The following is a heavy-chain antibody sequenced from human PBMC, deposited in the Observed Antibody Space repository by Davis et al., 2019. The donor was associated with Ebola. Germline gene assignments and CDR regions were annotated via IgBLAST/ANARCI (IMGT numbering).Heavy chain of an antibody. CDR3: AGSPSWRYDSSGYYSYYGMDV. J-gene: IGHJ6*02. V-gene: IGHV3-30*02. D-gene: IGHD3-22*01. Sequence: GGSLRLSCAASGFTFSSYGMHWVSQAPGKGLEWVAFIRYDGSNKYYADSVKGRFTISRDNSKNTLYLQMNSLRAEDTAVYYCAGSPSWRYDSSGYYSYYGMDVWGQGTTVTVSS. CDR1: GFTFSSYG. CDR2: IRYDGSNK.